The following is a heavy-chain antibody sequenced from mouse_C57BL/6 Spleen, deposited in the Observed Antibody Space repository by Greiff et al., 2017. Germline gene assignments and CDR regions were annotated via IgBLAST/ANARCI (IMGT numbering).Heavy chain of an antibody. V-gene: IGHV1-31*01. CDR3: ARWSGEDYFDY. D-gene: IGHD4-1*01. Sequence: EVKLMESGPELVKPGASVKISCKASGYSFTGYYMHWVKQSHGNILDWIGYIYPSNGVSSYNQKFKGKATLTVDKSSSTAYMELRSLTSEDSAVYYCARWSGEDYFDYWGQGTTLTVSS. CDR1: GYSFTGYY. J-gene: IGHJ2*01. CDR2: IYPSNGVS.